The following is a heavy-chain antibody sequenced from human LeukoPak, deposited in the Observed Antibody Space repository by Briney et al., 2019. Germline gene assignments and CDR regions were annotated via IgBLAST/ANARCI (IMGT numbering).Heavy chain of an antibody. Sequence: GASVKVSCKASGHTFTGYYMHWVRQAPGQGLEWMGWISAYNGNTNYAQKLQGRVTMTTDTSTSTAYMELRSLRSDDTAVYYRAREDIAVAGDFDYWGQGTLVTVSS. V-gene: IGHV1-18*04. CDR2: ISAYNGNT. D-gene: IGHD6-19*01. J-gene: IGHJ4*02. CDR3: AREDIAVAGDFDY. CDR1: GHTFTGYY.